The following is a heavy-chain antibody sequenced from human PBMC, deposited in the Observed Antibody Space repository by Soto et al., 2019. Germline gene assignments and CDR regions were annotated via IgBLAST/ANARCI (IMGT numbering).Heavy chain of an antibody. CDR1: GGSISSSNW. V-gene: IGHV4-4*02. CDR3: ARDHRSGGFGELLSGRNWFDP. D-gene: IGHD3-10*01. CDR2: IYHSGST. Sequence: QVQLQESGPGLVKPSGTLSLTCAVSGGSISSSNWWSWVRQPPGKGLEWIGEIYHSGSTNYNPSLKSRVTISVDKSKNQFSLKLSSVTAADTAVYYCARDHRSGGFGELLSGRNWFDPWGQGTLVTVSS. J-gene: IGHJ5*02.